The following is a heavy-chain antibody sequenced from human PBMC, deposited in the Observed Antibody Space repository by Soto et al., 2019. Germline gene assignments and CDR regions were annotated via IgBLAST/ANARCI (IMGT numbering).Heavy chain of an antibody. CDR2: IIPIFDTP. V-gene: IGHV1-69*01. J-gene: IGHJ4*02. CDR1: GGTFNMYA. CDR3: ARSIGSGGVIGGFDY. D-gene: IGHD3-16*02. Sequence: QVQLVQSGAEVRKPGSAVRVSCKASGGTFNMYAMNWVRQAPGQGLEWKAGIIPIFDTPRYSQQFQGRVTITVDESTSTAYMELSSLRSEDTAIYYCARSIGSGGVIGGFDYWGQGTLVTVAS.